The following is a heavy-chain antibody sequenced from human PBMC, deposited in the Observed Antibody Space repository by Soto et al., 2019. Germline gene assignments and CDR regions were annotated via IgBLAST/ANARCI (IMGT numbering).Heavy chain of an antibody. CDR1: GGTFSSYA. J-gene: IGHJ4*02. D-gene: IGHD3-22*01. V-gene: IGHV1-69*13. CDR2: IIPIFGTA. Sequence: ASVKVSCKASGGTFSSYAISWVRQAPGQGLEWVGGIIPIFGTANYAQKFQGRVTITADESTSTAYMELSSLRSEDTAVYYCARPITTYYDSSGYYPAFDYWGQGTMVTVYS. CDR3: ARPITTYYDSSGYYPAFDY.